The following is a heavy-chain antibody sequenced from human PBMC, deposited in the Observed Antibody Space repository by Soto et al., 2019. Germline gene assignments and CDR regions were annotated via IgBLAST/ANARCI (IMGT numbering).Heavy chain of an antibody. V-gene: IGHV1-69*05. J-gene: IGHJ4*02. CDR3: ATRDPGHY. CDR1: GCALSGYA. CDR2: IIPIFGGA. Sequence: ASVKVSCDGCGCALSGYAISWVRQAPGQGLEWMGGIIPIFGGASYAQKFQGRVTMTRDTSTSTVYMELSSLRSEETAVYYCATRDPGHYWAKGSLLTASS.